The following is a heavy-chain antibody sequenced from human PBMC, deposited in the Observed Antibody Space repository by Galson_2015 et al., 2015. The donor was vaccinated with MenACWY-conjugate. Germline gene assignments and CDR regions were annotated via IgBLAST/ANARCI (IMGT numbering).Heavy chain of an antibody. Sequence: SLRLSCAASGFSFSISGMAWVRQAPGKGLEWVSGIRPGGGTTDYADSVKGRFTISRDNSKNTLHLQMNSLRAEDTAVYYCAKEFSTGLLDYWGQGTLVTVSS. V-gene: IGHV3-23*01. CDR3: AKEFSTGLLDY. J-gene: IGHJ4*02. CDR2: IRPGGGTT. D-gene: IGHD6-19*01. CDR1: GFSFSISG.